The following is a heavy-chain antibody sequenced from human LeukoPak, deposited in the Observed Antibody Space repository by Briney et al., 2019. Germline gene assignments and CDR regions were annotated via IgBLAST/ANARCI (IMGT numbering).Heavy chain of an antibody. V-gene: IGHV1-18*04. CDR1: GYTFTGYY. CDR3: ARDYYGSGFDY. D-gene: IGHD3-10*01. J-gene: IGHJ4*02. Sequence: ASVKVSCKASGYTFTGYYMHWVRQAPGQGLEWMGWISAYNGNTNYAQKLQGRVTMTTDTSTSTAYMELRSLRSDDTAVYYCARDYYGSGFDYWGQGTLVTVSS. CDR2: ISAYNGNT.